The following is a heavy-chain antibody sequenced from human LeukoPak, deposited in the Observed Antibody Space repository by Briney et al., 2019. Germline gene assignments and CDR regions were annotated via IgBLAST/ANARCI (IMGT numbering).Heavy chain of an antibody. CDR2: IYHSGST. CDR1: GDSISGYY. Sequence: PSETLSLTCTVSGDSISGYYWSWIRQPPGEGLQWIGYIYHSGSTNYNPSLKSRVTISVDTSKNQFSLKLSSVTAADTAVYYCARGGYSYGIYYYYYMDVWGKGTTVTVSS. J-gene: IGHJ6*03. CDR3: ARGGYSYGIYYYYYMDV. D-gene: IGHD5-18*01. V-gene: IGHV4-59*01.